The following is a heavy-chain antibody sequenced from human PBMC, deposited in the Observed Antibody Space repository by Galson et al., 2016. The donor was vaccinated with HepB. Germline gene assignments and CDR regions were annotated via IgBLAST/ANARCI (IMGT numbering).Heavy chain of an antibody. Sequence: SLRLSCAASGFTFSSYAVSWVRQAPGKGLEWVSTISGSGFTTYYADSVKGRFTISRDNSKNPLSLQMNSLRVEDTAMYYCARSPYYYGSSGYYLIPDAFDIWGQGTMVTVSS. V-gene: IGHV3-23*01. CDR3: ARSPYYYGSSGYYLIPDAFDI. J-gene: IGHJ3*02. D-gene: IGHD3-22*01. CDR2: ISGSGFTT. CDR1: GFTFSSYA.